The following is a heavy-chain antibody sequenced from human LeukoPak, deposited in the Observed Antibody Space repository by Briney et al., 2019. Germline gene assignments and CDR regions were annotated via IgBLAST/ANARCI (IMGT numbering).Heavy chain of an antibody. CDR2: ISIGTSSK. Sequence: GGSLRLSSAASVFAFTTDSTNSGSDAPGEGVGRVLSISIGTSSKYYADSVKGRFTISRDNAKNSLYLQMNSLRAEDTAVYYCARLKIYCTGGVFLSPIDYWGQGTLVTVSS. D-gene: IGHD2-8*02. V-gene: IGHV3-21*01. CDR3: ARLKIYCTGGVFLSPIDY. J-gene: IGHJ4*02. CDR1: VFAFTTDS.